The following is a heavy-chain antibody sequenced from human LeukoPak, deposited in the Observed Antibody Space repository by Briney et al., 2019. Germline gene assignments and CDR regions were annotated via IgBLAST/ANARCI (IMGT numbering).Heavy chain of an antibody. J-gene: IGHJ4*02. CDR2: ISWNSGSI. Sequence: GGSLRLSCAASGFTFDDYAMHWVRQAPGKGLEWVSGISWNSGSIGYADSVKGRFTISRDNAKSSLYLQMNSLRAEDMALYYCAKGVRGVITPDFDYWGQGTLVTVSS. CDR1: GFTFDDYA. CDR3: AKGVRGVITPDFDY. D-gene: IGHD3-10*01. V-gene: IGHV3-9*03.